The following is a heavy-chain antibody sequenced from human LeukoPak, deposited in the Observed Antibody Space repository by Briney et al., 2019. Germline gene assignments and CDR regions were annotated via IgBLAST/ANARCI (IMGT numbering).Heavy chain of an antibody. D-gene: IGHD6-6*01. CDR1: GGSFSGYY. V-gene: IGHV4-34*01. J-gene: IGHJ4*02. CDR2: INHSGST. CDR3: ARMGNRRPFDY. Sequence: PSETLSLTCAVYGGSFSGYYWSWIRQPPGKGLEWIGEINHSGSTNYNPSLKSRVTISVDTSKNQFSLKLSSVTAADTAVYYCARMGNRRPFDYWGQGTLVTVSS.